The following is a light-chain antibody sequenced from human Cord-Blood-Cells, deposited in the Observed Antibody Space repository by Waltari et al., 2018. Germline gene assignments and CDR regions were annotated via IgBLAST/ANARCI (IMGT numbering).Light chain of an antibody. Sequence: DIQMTQSPSTLSASVGDRVTITRRTSQNISSWLAWCQQKQGKAPKLLLYKASSLESGVPSRFSSSGSGAEFTLIISSLQPDEFATYYCQQYNSYSYSFGQGTKLEIK. V-gene: IGKV1-5*03. CDR2: KAS. CDR3: QQYNSYSYS. J-gene: IGKJ2*03. CDR1: QNISSW.